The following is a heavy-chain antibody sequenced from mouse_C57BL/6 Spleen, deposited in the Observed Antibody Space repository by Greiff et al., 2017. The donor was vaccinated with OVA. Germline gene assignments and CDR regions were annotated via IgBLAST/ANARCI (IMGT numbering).Heavy chain of an antibody. CDR2: ISSGGDYI. Sequence: DVMLVESGEGLVKPGGSLKLSCAASGFTFSSYAMSWVRQTPEKRLEWVAYISSGGDYIYYADTVKGRFTISRDNARNTLYLQMSSLKSEDTAMYYCTTESPYGNFDYWGQGTTLTVSS. CDR3: TTESPYGNFDY. D-gene: IGHD2-1*01. J-gene: IGHJ2*01. V-gene: IGHV5-9-1*02. CDR1: GFTFSSYA.